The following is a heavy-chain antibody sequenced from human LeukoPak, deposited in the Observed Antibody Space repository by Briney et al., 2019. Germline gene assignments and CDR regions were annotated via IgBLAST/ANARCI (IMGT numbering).Heavy chain of an antibody. J-gene: IGHJ2*01. CDR3: ARWVIPYWYFDL. V-gene: IGHV4-34*01. CDR1: GGSFSGYY. Sequence: SETLSLTCAVYGGSFSGYYWSWIRQPPGKGLEWIGEINHSGSTNYNPSLKSRVTISVDTSKNQFSLKLSSVTAADTAVYYCARWVIPYWYFDLWGRGTLVTVSP. CDR2: INHSGST. D-gene: IGHD2-21*01.